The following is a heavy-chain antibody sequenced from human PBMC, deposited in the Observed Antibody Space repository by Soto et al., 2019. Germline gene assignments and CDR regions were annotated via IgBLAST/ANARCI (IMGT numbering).Heavy chain of an antibody. CDR3: AAHDSGGYYAEY. CDR2: IHYSGST. CDR1: GDSVTISDYY. D-gene: IGHD3-22*01. Sequence: QLQLQESGPGLVKPSETLSLTCTVSGDSVTISDYYWGWIRQPPGKGLEWIGTIHYSGSTYYNPSLKSRDTISGDTSKKQFSLKLTSVTAADAAVYYCAAHDSGGYYAEYWGQGTLVTVPA. J-gene: IGHJ4*02. V-gene: IGHV4-39*01.